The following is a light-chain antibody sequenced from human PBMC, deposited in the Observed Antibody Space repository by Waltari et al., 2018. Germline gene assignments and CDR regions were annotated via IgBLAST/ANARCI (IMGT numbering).Light chain of an antibody. J-gene: IGKJ1*01. CDR2: WAS. CDR3: QQYFRTPAT. CDR1: QSVLYSSNNKNY. V-gene: IGKV4-1*01. Sequence: DIVMTQSPDSLAVSLCERATISCKSSQSVLYSSNNKNYLAWYQQKPRQPPKLLIYWASTRESGVPERFSGSGSETDFTLTISSLQAEDVAVYHCQQYFRTPATFGQGTRVEIK.